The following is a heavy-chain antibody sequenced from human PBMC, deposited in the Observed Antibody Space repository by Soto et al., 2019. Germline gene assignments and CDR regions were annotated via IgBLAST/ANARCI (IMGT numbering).Heavy chain of an antibody. J-gene: IGHJ4*02. Sequence: EVQLLEYGGGLVQPGGSLRLSCAASGFTFSSYAMSWVRQAPGKGLEWVSAISGSGGSTYYADSVKGRFIISRDNSKNTLYLQMNSLRAEDTAVYYWAKDGPTVMVRGTFDYWGQGTLVTVSS. CDR2: ISGSGGST. V-gene: IGHV3-23*01. D-gene: IGHD3-10*01. CDR3: AKDGPTVMVRGTFDY. CDR1: GFTFSSYA.